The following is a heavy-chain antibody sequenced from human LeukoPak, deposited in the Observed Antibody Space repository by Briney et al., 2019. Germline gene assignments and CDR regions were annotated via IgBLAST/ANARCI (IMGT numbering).Heavy chain of an antibody. J-gene: IGHJ2*01. CDR3: AIQGGGFWYCDL. V-gene: IGHV4-59*08. CDR2: IYKSGSS. CDR1: GGPISSYY. D-gene: IGHD6-25*01. Sequence: PSETLSLSCTDSGGPISSYYWSWIRQPPGKGLEWIGDIYKSGSSNYNPTLKGRLTISVDPSQSQFPLKLSSVTAADTAVDYCAIQGGGFWYCDLWGRGTLVTVSS.